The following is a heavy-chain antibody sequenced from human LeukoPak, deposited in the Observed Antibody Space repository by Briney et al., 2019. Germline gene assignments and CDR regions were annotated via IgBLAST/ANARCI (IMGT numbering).Heavy chain of an antibody. Sequence: ASVKVSCKASGYTFTSYGISWVRQAPGQGLEWMGWINPNSGGTNYAQNFQGRVTMTRDTSISTAYMELSRLNSDDTAVYYCGGGVSGWAAFDTWGQGTLVTVSS. CDR1: GYTFTSYG. CDR2: INPNSGGT. V-gene: IGHV1-2*02. J-gene: IGHJ3*02. CDR3: GGGVSGWAAFDT. D-gene: IGHD6-19*01.